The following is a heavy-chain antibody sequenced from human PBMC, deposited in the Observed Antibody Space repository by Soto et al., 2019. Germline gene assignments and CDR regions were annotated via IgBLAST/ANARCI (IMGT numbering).Heavy chain of an antibody. V-gene: IGHV1-8*01. CDR2: MNPNIGNT. CDR3: ARGIKYGAYSRWFDP. J-gene: IGHJ5*02. Sequence: QVQLVQSGAEVKKPGASVKVSCKASGYTFTSYDINWVRQATGQGLEYLGWMNPNIGNTAYVQKCQGRVTMTWDTSITTAYMELSSLRSEDTAVYFCARGIKYGAYSRWFDPWGQGTLVTVSS. D-gene: IGHD4-17*01. CDR1: GYTFTSYD.